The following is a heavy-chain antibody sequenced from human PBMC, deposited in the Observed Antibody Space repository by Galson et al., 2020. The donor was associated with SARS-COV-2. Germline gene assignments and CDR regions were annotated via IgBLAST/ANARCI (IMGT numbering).Heavy chain of an antibody. CDR2: TKQDGSDR. Sequence: GESLKISCAASGFTFRTYWMSWVRQAPGRGLEWVANTKQDGSDRYYVDSVKGRFTISTDNAKNSVHLQMNSLRAEDTAVYFCARDQDGYNDFWGQGTLVTVSS. CDR3: ARDQDGYNDF. D-gene: IGHD5-12*01. CDR1: GFTFRTYW. J-gene: IGHJ4*02. V-gene: IGHV3-7*01.